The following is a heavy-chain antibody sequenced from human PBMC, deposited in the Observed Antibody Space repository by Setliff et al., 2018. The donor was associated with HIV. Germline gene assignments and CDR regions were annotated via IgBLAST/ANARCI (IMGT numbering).Heavy chain of an antibody. CDR2: IKQDESEI. J-gene: IGHJ4*02. D-gene: IGHD3-16*01. Sequence: GGSLRLSCTVSGFTFENFGLHWVRQAPGKGLEWLANIKQDESEIYYVDSVRGRFTVSRDNAKNSLYLQMNSLRVEDAAVYYCAKDLGLREGSSPFDNWGQGTLVTVSS. V-gene: IGHV3-7*01. CDR1: GFTFENFG. CDR3: AKDLGLREGSSPFDN.